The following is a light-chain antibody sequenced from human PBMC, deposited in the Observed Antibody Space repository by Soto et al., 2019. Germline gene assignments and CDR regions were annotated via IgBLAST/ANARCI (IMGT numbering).Light chain of an antibody. CDR3: QNYNGAPWT. CDR2: AAS. J-gene: IGKJ1*01. V-gene: IGKV1-27*01. CDR1: QGISTY. Sequence: DIQMTQSPSSLSASVGDRVTITCRASQGISTYLVWYQQKPGTVPKLLIFAASTLQSGVPSRFSGSGSGTDFTPTISSLQPEDVATYYCQNYNGAPWTFGQGTKVESK.